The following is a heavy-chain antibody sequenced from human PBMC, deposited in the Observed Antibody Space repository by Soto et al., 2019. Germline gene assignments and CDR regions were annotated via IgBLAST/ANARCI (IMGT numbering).Heavy chain of an antibody. J-gene: IGHJ5*02. D-gene: IGHD6-19*01. CDR3: ARARGYRRGWQNWFDP. CDR2: IYHSGST. Sequence: SETLSLTCAVSGGSISSTNWWSWVRQPPGKGLEWIGEIYHSGSTNYNPSLKSRVTISVDKSKNQFSLKLSSVTAADTAVYYCARARGYRRGWQNWFDPWGQGTLVAVSS. CDR1: GGSISSTNW. V-gene: IGHV4-4*02.